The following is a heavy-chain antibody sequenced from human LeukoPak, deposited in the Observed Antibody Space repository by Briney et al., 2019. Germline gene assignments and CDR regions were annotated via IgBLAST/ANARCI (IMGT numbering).Heavy chain of an antibody. CDR2: ISAYNGNT. D-gene: IGHD5-24*01. V-gene: IGHV1-18*04. CDR1: GYTFTGYY. CDR3: ARGGGYNDY. J-gene: IGHJ4*02. Sequence: RASVKVSCKASGYTFTGYYMHWVRQAPGQGLEWMGWISAYNGNTNYAQKLQGRVTMTTDTSASTAYMELRSLTSDDTAVYYCARGGGYNDYWGQGTLVTVSS.